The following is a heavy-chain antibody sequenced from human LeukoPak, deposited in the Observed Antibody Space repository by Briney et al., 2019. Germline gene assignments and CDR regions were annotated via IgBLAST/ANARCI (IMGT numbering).Heavy chain of an antibody. Sequence: GASVKVSCKAPGYTFTSYGISWVRQAPGQGLEWMGWISAYNGNTNYAQKLQGRVTMTTDTSTSTAYMELRSLRSDDTAVYYCARDSRIAAAGTGTFDFDYWGQGTLVTVSS. V-gene: IGHV1-18*01. CDR1: GYTFTSYG. CDR3: ARDSRIAAAGTGTFDFDY. J-gene: IGHJ4*02. D-gene: IGHD6-13*01. CDR2: ISAYNGNT.